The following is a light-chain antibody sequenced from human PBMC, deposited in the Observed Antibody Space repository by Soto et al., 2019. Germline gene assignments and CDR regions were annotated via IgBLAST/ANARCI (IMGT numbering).Light chain of an antibody. CDR3: QQYYSYPRT. Sequence: AIRMTQSPSSFSASTGDRVTITCRASQGISSYLAWYQQKPGKAPKLLIYAASTLQSGVPSGFIGSGSGTDLTLAICCLQSEDFATYYCQQYYSYPRTFGQGTKVDIK. V-gene: IGKV1-8*01. CDR1: QGISSY. J-gene: IGKJ1*01. CDR2: AAS.